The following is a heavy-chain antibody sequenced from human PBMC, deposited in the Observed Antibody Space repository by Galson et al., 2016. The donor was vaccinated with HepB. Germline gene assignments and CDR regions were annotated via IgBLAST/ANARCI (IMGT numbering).Heavy chain of an antibody. J-gene: IGHJ6*02. V-gene: IGHV3-11*05. CDR1: GFTFSNYY. D-gene: IGHD2-15*01. CDR2: ISSISTHT. CDR3: ARGNGRDPRSNGMDV. Sequence: SLRLSCAASGFTFSNYYMSWIRQAPGKGLGWVSYISSISTHTNYADSVKGRFSISRDNAKNSLYPQMNSLRAEDTAVYYCARGNGRDPRSNGMDVWGQGTTVTVSS.